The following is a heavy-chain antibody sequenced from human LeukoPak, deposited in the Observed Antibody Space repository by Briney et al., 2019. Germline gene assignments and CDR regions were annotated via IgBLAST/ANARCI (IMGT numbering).Heavy chain of an antibody. Sequence: TGGCLRLYCTASGFTFSTYWMSWVREGQGKGLESVANVKQDGTDKSYVDSVKGRFTISRDNANNSLYLQKIRLIVDDTAVYYCVRDWGSSGHRFDSWGQGTLVTVSS. CDR1: GFTFSTYW. CDR3: VRDWGSSGHRFDS. CDR2: VKQDGTDK. J-gene: IGHJ4*02. D-gene: IGHD3-22*01. V-gene: IGHV3-7*05.